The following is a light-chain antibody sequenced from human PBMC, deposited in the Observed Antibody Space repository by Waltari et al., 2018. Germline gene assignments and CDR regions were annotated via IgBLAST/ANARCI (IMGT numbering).Light chain of an antibody. Sequence: QSVLTQSPSASGTPGPRVIISCSGSNSNLGSNYVSWYQHHPGAAPKLLIFDNNLRPSRVPDRFSGSKSGTSVSLAINGLRSEDEADYYCATWDDSLSVWLFGGGTKLTVL. CDR2: DNN. CDR1: NSNLGSNY. CDR3: ATWDDSLSVWL. V-gene: IGLV1-47*02. J-gene: IGLJ3*02.